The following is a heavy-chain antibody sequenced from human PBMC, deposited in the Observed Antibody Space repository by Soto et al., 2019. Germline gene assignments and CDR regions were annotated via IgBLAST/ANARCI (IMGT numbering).Heavy chain of an antibody. J-gene: IGHJ6*02. CDR3: AKEDIVVVPAAPFNYYGMDV. CDR2: ISGSGGST. D-gene: IGHD2-2*01. CDR1: GFTFSSYA. Sequence: SLRLSCAASGFTFSSYAMSWVRQAPGKGLEWVSAISGSGGSTYYADSVKGRFTISRDNSKNTLYLQMNSLRAEDTAVYYCAKEDIVVVPAAPFNYYGMDVWGQGTTVTVSS. V-gene: IGHV3-23*01.